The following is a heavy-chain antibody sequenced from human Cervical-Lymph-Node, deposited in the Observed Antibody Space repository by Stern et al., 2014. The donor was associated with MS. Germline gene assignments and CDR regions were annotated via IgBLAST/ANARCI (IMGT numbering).Heavy chain of an antibody. CDR2: FRSKDYGGTT. CDR1: GYPFGDFA. CDR3: TRRHRCDL. J-gene: IGHJ5*02. V-gene: IGHV3-49*03. Sequence: EVQLVQSGGDLVQPGRSLRLSCRGSGYPFGDFAIGWFRQAPGKGLEWIGFFRSKDYGGTTEYAASVRGRFIITRDDSNSIAYLQMNSLKTEDTAVYYCTRRHRCDLWGQGTLVTVSS. D-gene: IGHD2-8*01.